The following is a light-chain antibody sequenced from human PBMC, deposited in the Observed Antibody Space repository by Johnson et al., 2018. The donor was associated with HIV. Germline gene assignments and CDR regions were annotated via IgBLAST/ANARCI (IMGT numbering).Light chain of an antibody. V-gene: IGLV1-51*01. CDR3: GTWDTSLNAYV. J-gene: IGLJ1*01. CDR2: DNY. CDR1: TSNIGNND. Sequence: QSVLTQPPSVSAAPGQKVTFSCSGSTSNIGNNDVSWYRHLPGKAPKLLIYDNYKRPSGIPDRFSGSKSGTSATRDITGLQTGDESDYYCGTWDTSLNAYVFGTVIKVTV.